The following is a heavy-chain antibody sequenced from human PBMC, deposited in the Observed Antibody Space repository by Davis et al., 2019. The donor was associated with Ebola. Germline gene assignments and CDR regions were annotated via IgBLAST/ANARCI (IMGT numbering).Heavy chain of an antibody. CDR1: GGSFSGYY. CDR2: IYYSGST. Sequence: PGGSLRLSCAVYGGSFSGYYWSWIRQPPGKGLEWIGYIYYSGSTNYNPSLKSRVTISVDTSKNQFSLKLSSVTAADTAVYYCATSFWSGYYLFDYWGQGTLVTVSS. V-gene: IGHV4-59*01. D-gene: IGHD3-3*01. CDR3: ATSFWSGYYLFDY. J-gene: IGHJ4*02.